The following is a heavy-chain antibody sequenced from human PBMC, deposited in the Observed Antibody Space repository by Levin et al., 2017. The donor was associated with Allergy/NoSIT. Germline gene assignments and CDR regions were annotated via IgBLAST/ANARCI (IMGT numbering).Heavy chain of an antibody. Sequence: PSETLSLTCTVSGGSISSSSYYWGWIRQPPGKGLEWIGSIYYSGSTYYNPSLKSRVTISVDTSKNQFSLKLSSVTAADTAVYYCARHRIGAVAGTDWFDPWGQGTLVTVSS. D-gene: IGHD6-19*01. CDR1: GGSISSSSYY. CDR3: ARHRIGAVAGTDWFDP. J-gene: IGHJ5*02. CDR2: IYYSGST. V-gene: IGHV4-39*01.